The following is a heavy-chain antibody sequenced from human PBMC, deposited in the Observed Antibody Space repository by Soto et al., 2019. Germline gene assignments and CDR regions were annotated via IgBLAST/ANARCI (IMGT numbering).Heavy chain of an antibody. J-gene: IGHJ6*02. CDR3: ARGHSIFYGMDV. V-gene: IGHV3-11*01. Sequence: QVQLVESGGGLVKXXGSLRLSXXXXXFTFSDYYMNWIRQAPGKGLEWVSYISSSGTTIYYADSVKGRFTISRDNAKNSLFLQMNSLRAEDTALYYCARGHSIFYGMDVWGQGTTVTVSS. D-gene: IGHD2-21*01. CDR2: ISSSGTTI. CDR1: XFTFSDYY.